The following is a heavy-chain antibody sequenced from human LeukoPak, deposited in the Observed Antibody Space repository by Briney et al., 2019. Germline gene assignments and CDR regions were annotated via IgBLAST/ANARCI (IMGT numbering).Heavy chain of an antibody. CDR1: GGSISSGSYY. CDR3: ATTSKQWLVLFDY. CDR2: IYYSGST. D-gene: IGHD6-19*01. Sequence: SETLSLTCTVSGGSISSGSYYWGWIRQPPGKGLEWIGSIYYSGSTYYNPSLKSRVTISVDTSKNQFSLKLSSVTAADTAVYYSATTSKQWLVLFDYWGQGTLVTVSS. V-gene: IGHV4-39*01. J-gene: IGHJ4*02.